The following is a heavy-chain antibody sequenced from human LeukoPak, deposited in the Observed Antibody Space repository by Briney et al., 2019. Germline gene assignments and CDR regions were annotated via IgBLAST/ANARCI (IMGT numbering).Heavy chain of an antibody. V-gene: IGHV3-33*06. D-gene: IGHD3-22*01. CDR3: AKVASYESSGYYDY. J-gene: IGHJ4*02. Sequence: PGRSLRLSCAASGFTFSSYGMHWVRQAPGKGLEWVAVIWYDGSNKYYADSVKGRFTISGDNSKNTLYLQMNSLRAEDTAVYYCAKVASYESSGYYDYWGQGTLVTVSS. CDR2: IWYDGSNK. CDR1: GFTFSSYG.